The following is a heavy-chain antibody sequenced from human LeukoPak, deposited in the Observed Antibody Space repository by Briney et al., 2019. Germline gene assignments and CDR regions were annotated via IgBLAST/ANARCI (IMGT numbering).Heavy chain of an antibody. CDR2: ISGSGGSGGTT. V-gene: IGHV3-23*01. J-gene: IGHJ4*02. D-gene: IGHD2-2*01. Sequence: GGSLRLSCAASGFTFSNYAMSWVRQAPGKGLEWVSAISGSGGSGGTTYYADSVKGRFTISRDNSKNTLYLQLNSLRAEDTAVYYCAKGPRVPAADYYFDYWGQGTLVTVSS. CDR3: AKGPRVPAADYYFDY. CDR1: GFTFSNYA.